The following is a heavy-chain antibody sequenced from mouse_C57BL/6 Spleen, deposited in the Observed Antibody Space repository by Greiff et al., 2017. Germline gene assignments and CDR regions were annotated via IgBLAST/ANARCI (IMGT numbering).Heavy chain of an antibody. V-gene: IGHV1-59*01. J-gene: IGHJ3*01. D-gene: IGHD2-1*01. CDR3: ARDGNYRAWFAY. Sequence: QVQLQQPGAELVRPGTSVKLSCKASGYTFTSYWMHWVKQRPGQGLEWIGVIDPSDSYTNYNQKFKGKATLTVDTSSSTAYMQLSSLTSEDSAVYYCARDGNYRAWFAYWGQGTLVTVSA. CDR2: IDPSDSYT. CDR1: GYTFTSYW.